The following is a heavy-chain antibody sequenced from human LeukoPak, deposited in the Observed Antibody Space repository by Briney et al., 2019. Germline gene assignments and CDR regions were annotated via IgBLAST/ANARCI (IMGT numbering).Heavy chain of an antibody. CDR3: ARLRYYGMDV. V-gene: IGHV3-74*01. J-gene: IGHJ6*02. CDR2: INTDGTTT. CDR1: GFTFSSHW. Sequence: GGSLRLSCAASGFTFSSHWMHWVRQAPGKGLVWVSRINTDGTTTNYADSVKGRFTISRDNAKNTPYLQMNSLRAEDTAVYYCARLRYYGMDVWGQGTTVTVSS.